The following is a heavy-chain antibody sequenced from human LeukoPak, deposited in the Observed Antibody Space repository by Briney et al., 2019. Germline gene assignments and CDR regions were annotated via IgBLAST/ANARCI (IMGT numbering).Heavy chain of an antibody. CDR2: IYYSGST. Sequence: SETLSLTCTVSGGSIGGYYWSWIRQPPGKGLEWIVYIYYSGSTNYNPSLKSRVTISVDTSRNQFSLKLSSVTAADTAVYYCARQHSSAYYYFDYWGQGTLVTVSS. CDR1: GGSIGGYY. D-gene: IGHD3-22*01. CDR3: ARQHSSAYYYFDY. V-gene: IGHV4-59*08. J-gene: IGHJ4*02.